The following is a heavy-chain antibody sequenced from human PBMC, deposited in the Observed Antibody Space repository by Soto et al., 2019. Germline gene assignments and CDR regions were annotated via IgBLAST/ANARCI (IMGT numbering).Heavy chain of an antibody. Sequence: DVQLVESGGGLMQPGESLRLSCAASGLTVSGKKYVAWVRQAPGKGLEWVSALYDVDGSFYADSVKGRFTTSSDSSKTTVYLQMHGLRPDDTAVYYCATWHEREHAYDVWGQGTTVTVS. CDR1: GLTVSGKKY. CDR2: LYDVDGS. D-gene: IGHD1-1*01. CDR3: ATWHEREHAYDV. V-gene: IGHV3-53*01. J-gene: IGHJ3*01.